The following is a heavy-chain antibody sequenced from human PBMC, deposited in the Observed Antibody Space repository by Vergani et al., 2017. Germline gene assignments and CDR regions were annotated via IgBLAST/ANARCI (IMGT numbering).Heavy chain of an antibody. Sequence: QVQLVQSGAEVKKPGASVKVSCKASGYTFTSYGISWVRQAPGQGLEWMGWISAYNGNTNYAQKHQGRVTRTTKTSTSTAYMELMSLRSDDTAVDYCAREGGGYCSSHRGGDCYSYYVDYWGQGTLVTVSS. D-gene: IGHD2-21*01. CDR3: AREGGGYCSSHRGGDCYSYYVDY. CDR1: GYTFTSYG. J-gene: IGHJ4*02. CDR2: ISAYNGNT. V-gene: IGHV1-18*01.